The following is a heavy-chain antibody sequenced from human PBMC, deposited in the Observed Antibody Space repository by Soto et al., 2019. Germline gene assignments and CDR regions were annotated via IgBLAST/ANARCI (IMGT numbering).Heavy chain of an antibody. CDR1: GGSIDKSTYY. CDR2: IYYSGST. CDR3: ARHHESGWYGY. Sequence: QLLESGPGLVKPSETLSLTCTVSGGSIDKSTYYWCWIRQPPGKALEWIGSIYYSGSTYYYPSFKSRVTISVDTSRNQFSLQLSSVTAADTAVYYCARHHESGWYGYWGQGTLVTVSS. D-gene: IGHD6-19*01. V-gene: IGHV4-39*01. J-gene: IGHJ4*02.